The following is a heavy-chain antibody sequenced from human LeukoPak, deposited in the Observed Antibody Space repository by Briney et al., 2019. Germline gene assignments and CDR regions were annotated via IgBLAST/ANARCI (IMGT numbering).Heavy chain of an antibody. CDR1: GYTFTSYG. V-gene: IGHV1-18*01. CDR2: ISAYNGNT. D-gene: IGHD3-10*01. CDR3: ARLRVWFGELPKEGYYFDY. Sequence: ASVKVSCKASGYTFTSYGISWVRQAPGQGLEWMGWISAYNGNTNYAQKLQGRVAMTTDTSTSTAYMELRSLRSGDTAVYYCARLRVWFGELPKEGYYFDYWGQGTLVTVSS. J-gene: IGHJ4*02.